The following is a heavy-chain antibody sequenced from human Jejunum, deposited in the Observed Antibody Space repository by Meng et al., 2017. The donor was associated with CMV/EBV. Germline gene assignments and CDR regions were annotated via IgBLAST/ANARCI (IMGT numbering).Heavy chain of an antibody. CDR3: AREGYQRWFDP. CDR2: ISSSNTYI. D-gene: IGHD6-25*01. J-gene: IGHJ5*02. Sequence: AASGFTINDYPMNWVRQAPGKGLEWVSSISSSNTYIYYADSVKGRFTISRDNAKNSLYLQMNNLRADDTAVYYCAREGYQRWFDPWGQGTLVTVSS. CDR1: GFTINDYP. V-gene: IGHV3-21*01.